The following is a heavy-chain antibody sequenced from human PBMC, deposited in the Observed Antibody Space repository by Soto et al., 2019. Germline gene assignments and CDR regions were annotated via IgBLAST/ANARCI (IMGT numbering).Heavy chain of an antibody. J-gene: IGHJ4*02. D-gene: IGHD3-22*01. Sequence: SETLSLTCAVDDGSISGHEWSWIRQTPGKGLEWIGEINHSGSTNCIPLLKSRVTISGDTAKDQFSLRLSSVTAADTAVYYCARGLYYYDSSGYYYGYCFDYWGQGTLVTVSS. CDR3: ARGLYYYDSSGYYYGYCFDY. CDR2: INHSGST. CDR1: DGSISGHE. V-gene: IGHV4-34*01.